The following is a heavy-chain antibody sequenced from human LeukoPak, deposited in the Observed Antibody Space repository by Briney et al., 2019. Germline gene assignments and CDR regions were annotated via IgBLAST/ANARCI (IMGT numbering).Heavy chain of an antibody. Sequence: GGSLRLSCAASGFTLSSYWMHWVRQAPGKGVVLVSRINSDGTSTSYADSVKGRFTISKDNAKNTLYLQMNSLRAEDTAVYYCARGNRGYGNFDYWGQGTLVTVSS. CDR2: INSDGTST. CDR3: ARGNRGYGNFDY. D-gene: IGHD3-22*01. J-gene: IGHJ4*02. CDR1: GFTLSSYW. V-gene: IGHV3-74*01.